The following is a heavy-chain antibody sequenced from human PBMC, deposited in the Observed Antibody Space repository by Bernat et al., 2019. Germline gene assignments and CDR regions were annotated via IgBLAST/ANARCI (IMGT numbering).Heavy chain of an antibody. CDR1: GFTFSSYA. CDR2: INHSGST. J-gene: IGHJ4*02. CDR3: ARAKVSSGWTLFDY. D-gene: IGHD6-19*01. Sequence: VQLLESGGGLVQPGGSLRLSCAASGFTFSSYAMSWIRQPPGKGLEWIGEINHSGSTNYNPSLKSRVTISVDTSKNQFSLKLSSVTAADTAVYYCARAKVSSGWTLFDYWGQGTLVTVSS. V-gene: IGHV4-34*01.